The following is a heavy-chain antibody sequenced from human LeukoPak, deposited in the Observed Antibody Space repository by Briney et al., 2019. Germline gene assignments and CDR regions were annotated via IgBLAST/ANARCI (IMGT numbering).Heavy chain of an antibody. CDR2: IYYSGST. J-gene: IGHJ4*02. Sequence: SETLSLTCTVSGGSISSSSYYWGWIRQPPGKGLEWIGSIYYSGSTYYNPSLKSRVTISVDTSKSQFSLKLSSVTAADTAVYYCARHSEDYYDSSGYSHYWGQGTLVTVSS. D-gene: IGHD3-22*01. V-gene: IGHV4-39*01. CDR3: ARHSEDYYDSSGYSHY. CDR1: GGSISSSSYY.